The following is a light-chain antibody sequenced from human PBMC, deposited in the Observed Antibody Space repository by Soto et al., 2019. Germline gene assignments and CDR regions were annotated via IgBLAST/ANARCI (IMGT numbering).Light chain of an antibody. V-gene: IGLV2-14*01. CDR3: SSYTSSSTVYV. J-gene: IGLJ1*01. CDR1: SSDVGGYNY. CDR2: DVS. Sequence: QSVLTQPASVSGSPGQSITISCTETSSDVGGYNYVSWYQQHPGKAPKLMIYDVSNRPSGVSNRFSGSKSGNTASLTISGLQAEDEADYYCSSYTSSSTVYVFGPGTKVTVL.